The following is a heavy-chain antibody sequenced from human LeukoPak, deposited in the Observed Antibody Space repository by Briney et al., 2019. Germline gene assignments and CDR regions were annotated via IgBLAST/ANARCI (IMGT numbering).Heavy chain of an antibody. J-gene: IGHJ5*02. CDR1: GGSISSSSYY. Sequence: SGTLSLTCTVSGGSISSSSYYWGWIRQPPGKGLEWIGSIYYSGSTNYNPSLKSRVTISVDTSKNQFSLKLSSVTAADTAVYYCARARLSGNWFDPWGQGTLVTVSS. V-gene: IGHV4-39*07. CDR3: ARARLSGNWFDP. D-gene: IGHD3-16*02. CDR2: IYYSGST.